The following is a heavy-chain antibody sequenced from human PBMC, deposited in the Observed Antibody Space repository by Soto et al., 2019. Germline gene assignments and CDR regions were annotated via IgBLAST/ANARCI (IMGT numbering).Heavy chain of an antibody. CDR2: ISFDGSNK. V-gene: IGHV3-30*18. Sequence: QVQLVESGGGVVQPGRSQRLSCAASGFTFSGYGMHWVRQAPGKGLEWVAVISFDGSNKYYADSVKGRFTISRDNSKNRLYLQMNSLRDEDKAVYYCAKVRPSARSGYYFDYWGQGTLVTVSS. CDR3: AKVRPSARSGYYFDY. J-gene: IGHJ4*02. CDR1: GFTFSGYG. D-gene: IGHD3-3*01.